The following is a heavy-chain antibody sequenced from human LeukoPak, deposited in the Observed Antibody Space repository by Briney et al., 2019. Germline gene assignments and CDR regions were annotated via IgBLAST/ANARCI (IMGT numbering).Heavy chain of an antibody. V-gene: IGHV1-69*04. CDR3: ARAAVVTLRFDP. CDR1: GGTFSSYA. Sequence: ASVKVSCKASGGTFSSYAISWVRQAPGQGPEWKGRIIPILGIANYAQKFQGRVTITADKSTSTAYMELSSLRSEDTAVYYCARAAVVTLRFDPWGQGTLVTVSS. D-gene: IGHD4-23*01. CDR2: IIPILGIA. J-gene: IGHJ5*02.